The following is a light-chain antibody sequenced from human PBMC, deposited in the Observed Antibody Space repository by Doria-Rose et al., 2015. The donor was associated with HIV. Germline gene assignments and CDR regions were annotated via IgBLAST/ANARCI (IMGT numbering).Light chain of an antibody. Sequence: DIQMTQSPESLGMSLGERATLNCKSNQSLLYTSKNYLAWYQQKPGQPSKLLIYWASTRQSGVPARFSGSVSGTDFTLTISSLEAEDVAVYYCQQYYDTPSFGPGTTVDIK. J-gene: IGKJ3*01. CDR3: QQYYDTPS. V-gene: IGKV4-1*01. CDR2: WAS. CDR1: QSLLYTSKNY.